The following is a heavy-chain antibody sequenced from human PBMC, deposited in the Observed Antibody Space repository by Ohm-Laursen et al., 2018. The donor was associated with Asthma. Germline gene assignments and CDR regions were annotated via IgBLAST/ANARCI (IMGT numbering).Heavy chain of an antibody. CDR2: INQDGSIW. Sequence: SLRLSCAASGFTFSNHWMTWVRQAPGRGLEWVANINQDGSIWGYVDSVKGRFAISRDNAKNSVYLQMNSLRAEDTALYYCARIGPEWELPGREYSLIHWGQGTLVTVSS. J-gene: IGHJ1*01. CDR3: ARIGPEWELPGREYSLIH. V-gene: IGHV3-7*02. CDR1: GFTFSNHW. D-gene: IGHD1-26*01.